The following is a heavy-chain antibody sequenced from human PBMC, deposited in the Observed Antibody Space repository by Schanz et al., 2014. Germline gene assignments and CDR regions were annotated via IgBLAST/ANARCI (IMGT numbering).Heavy chain of an antibody. CDR2: MIGSGSSV. J-gene: IGHJ4*02. CDR3: AKDGRLAYYGTGSDFDY. V-gene: IGHV3-23*01. Sequence: EVQLLESGGGLVQPGGSLRLSCAASGFTFSIYGMSWVRQAPGKGLEWVSRMIGSGSSVFYADTEKGRFTISRDNLKNTVYLQMNSLRAGDTAVYYCAKDGRLAYYGTGSDFDYWGQGTLVAVSS. CDR1: GFTFSIYG. D-gene: IGHD3-22*01.